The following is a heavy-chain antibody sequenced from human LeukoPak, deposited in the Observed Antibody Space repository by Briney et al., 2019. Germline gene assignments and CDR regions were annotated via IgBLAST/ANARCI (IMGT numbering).Heavy chain of an antibody. Sequence: VASVKVSCKASGYTFTSYYMHWVRQAPGQGLEWMGIINPSGGSTSYAQKFQGRVTMTRDTSTSTVYMELSSLRAEATAVYYCARVYYYGPGSYPPRAVPFDYWGQGTLVTVSS. D-gene: IGHD3-10*01. CDR1: GYTFTSYY. CDR3: ARVYYYGPGSYPPRAVPFDY. CDR2: INPSGGST. V-gene: IGHV1-46*01. J-gene: IGHJ4*02.